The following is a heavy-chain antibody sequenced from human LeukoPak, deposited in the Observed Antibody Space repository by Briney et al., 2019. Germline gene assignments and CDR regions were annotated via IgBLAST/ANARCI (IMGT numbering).Heavy chain of an antibody. D-gene: IGHD3-10*01. Sequence: PGGSLRLSCVTSGFTFFTHPMNWVRQAPGKGLEWVSYISISGSTMYYADSVKGRFTISRDNAKNSLYLQMNSLRAEDTAVYYCAKDGLYGSGSYYDYYYYYMDVWGKGTTVTVSS. CDR1: GFTFFTHP. J-gene: IGHJ6*03. V-gene: IGHV3-48*04. CDR2: ISISGSTM. CDR3: AKDGLYGSGSYYDYYYYYMDV.